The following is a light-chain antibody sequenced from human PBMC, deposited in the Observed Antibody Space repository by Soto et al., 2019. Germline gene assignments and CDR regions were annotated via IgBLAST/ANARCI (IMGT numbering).Light chain of an antibody. J-gene: IGKJ2*01. V-gene: IGKV3-20*01. CDR1: QTLRRTY. CDR2: GAS. CDR3: HQYDNAPQT. Sequence: SAGTLSLSQGEKVTLSLRASQTLRRTYIAWYQQKPGQAPRVLIYGASKRATGIPDRFSGSGSGTDFSLTISRLEPEDFAVYYCHQYDNAPQTYGQGTKVAIK.